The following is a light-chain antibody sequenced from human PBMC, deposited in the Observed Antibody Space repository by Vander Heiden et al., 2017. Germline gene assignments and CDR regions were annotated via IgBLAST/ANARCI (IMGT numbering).Light chain of an antibody. CDR2: GNT. V-gene: IGLV1-40*01. CDR1: SSNIGAGYG. CDR3: QSYDSSLSVV. J-gene: IGLJ2*01. Sequence: QSVLTQPPSMSGAPGQRIIISCTGRSSNIGAGYGVHWYQQLPGTAPKLLIYGNTNRPSGVPDRFSGSKSGTSASLAITGLQAEDEADYYCQSYDSSLSVVFGGGTKLTVL.